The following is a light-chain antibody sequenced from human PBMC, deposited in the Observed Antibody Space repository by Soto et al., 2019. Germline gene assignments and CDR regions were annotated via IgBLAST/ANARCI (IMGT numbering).Light chain of an antibody. Sequence: EVVLTQSPATLSVSPGDRATLSCRASQDIGSAVAWYHQRSGQAPRLLIFDASIRVPTTPARFSGSVSGTDFTLTISRLEPEDFAVYYCQQYGSSPLTFGGGTKVDIK. J-gene: IGKJ4*01. CDR1: QDIGSA. V-gene: IGKV3-20*01. CDR3: QQYGSSPLT. CDR2: DAS.